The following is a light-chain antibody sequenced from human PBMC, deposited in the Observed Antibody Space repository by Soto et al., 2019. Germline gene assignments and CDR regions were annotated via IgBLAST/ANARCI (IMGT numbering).Light chain of an antibody. J-gene: IGKJ1*01. CDR1: QSVNSN. V-gene: IGKV3-15*01. Sequence: EVVMTQSPATLSVSPGERATLSCRASQSVNSNLAWYQQNPGQAPRLLIYGASTRATGIPARFSGSGSGTEFTLTISSLQSEDFAVYYCQQYNNWPRTFGQGTKVDI. CDR3: QQYNNWPRT. CDR2: GAS.